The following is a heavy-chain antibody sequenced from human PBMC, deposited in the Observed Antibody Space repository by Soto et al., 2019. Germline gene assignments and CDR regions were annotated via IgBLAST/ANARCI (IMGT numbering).Heavy chain of an antibody. D-gene: IGHD1-26*01. V-gene: IGHV4-59*01. J-gene: IGHJ5*02. CDR3: ARDGKVSGSATHWFDP. CDR2: IFYSGST. Sequence: WETLSLTCTVSGGSISNYYWSWIRQPPGKGLEWIGYIFYSGSTNYSPSLRSRVTISVDTSKNQFSLELSSVTAADTAVYYCARDGKVSGSATHWFDPWGQGTLVTVSS. CDR1: GGSISNYY.